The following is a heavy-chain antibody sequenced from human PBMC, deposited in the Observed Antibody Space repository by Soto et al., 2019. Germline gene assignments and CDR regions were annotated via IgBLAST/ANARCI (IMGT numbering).Heavy chain of an antibody. Sequence: GGSLRLSCAASGFTFSSYSMNWVRQAPGKGLEWVSSISSSSSYIYYADSVKGRFTISRDNAKNSLYLQMNSLRAEDTAVYYCARDNPPFYDFWSGYLNPAAEYYFDYWGQGTLVTVSS. J-gene: IGHJ4*02. D-gene: IGHD3-3*01. CDR3: ARDNPPFYDFWSGYLNPAAEYYFDY. CDR1: GFTFSSYS. CDR2: ISSSSSYI. V-gene: IGHV3-21*01.